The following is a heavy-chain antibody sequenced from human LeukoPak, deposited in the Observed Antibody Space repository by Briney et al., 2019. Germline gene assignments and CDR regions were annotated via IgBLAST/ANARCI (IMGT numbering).Heavy chain of an antibody. J-gene: IGHJ3*02. Sequence: GASVKVSCKASGYTFTDYNIHWVRQAPGQGLEWMGWTDPKRGATKYAQKFEGRVTITRDTSITTVYMEQSSLRFDDTAMYSCARVGLTRGEAFDIWGQGTMVTVSS. V-gene: IGHV1-2*02. CDR3: ARVGLTRGEAFDI. CDR2: TDPKRGAT. D-gene: IGHD3-16*01. CDR1: GYTFTDYN.